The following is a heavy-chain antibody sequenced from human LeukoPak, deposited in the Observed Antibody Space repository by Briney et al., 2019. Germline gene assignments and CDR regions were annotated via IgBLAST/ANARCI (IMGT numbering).Heavy chain of an antibody. J-gene: IGHJ3*02. CDR2: IYPGDSDT. Sequence: GESLKISCKGSGYSFTSYWIGWVRQMPGKGLEWMGIIYPGDSDTRYSPSFQGQVTISADKSISTAYLQWSSLKASDTAMYYCARHGVVPGAMYHGAFDIWGQGTMVTVSS. D-gene: IGHD2-2*01. CDR1: GYSFTSYW. CDR3: ARHGVVPGAMYHGAFDI. V-gene: IGHV5-51*01.